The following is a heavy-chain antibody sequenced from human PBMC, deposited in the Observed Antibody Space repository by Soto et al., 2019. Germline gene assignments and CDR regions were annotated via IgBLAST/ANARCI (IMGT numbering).Heavy chain of an antibody. V-gene: IGHV4-59*01. CDR2: MYYSGST. CDR1: GGSISSYY. D-gene: IGHD3-3*01. J-gene: IGHJ6*02. Sequence: SETLSLTCTVCGGSISSYYWSWIRQPPGKGLEWIGYMYYSGSTNYNPSLKTRVTISVDTSKNQFSLKLSSVTAADTAVYYCARGGAYYDFWSGYYGVKVSSMDVWGQGTTVTVSS. CDR3: ARGGAYYDFWSGYYGVKVSSMDV.